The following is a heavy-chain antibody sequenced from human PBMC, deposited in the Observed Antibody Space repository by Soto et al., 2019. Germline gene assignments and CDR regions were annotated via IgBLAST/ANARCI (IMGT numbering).Heavy chain of an antibody. CDR1: GFTFSSYA. CDR2: ISYDGSNK. CDR3: AREELLWDY. V-gene: IGHV3-30-3*01. J-gene: IGHJ4*02. Sequence: GGSLRLSCAASGFTFSSYAMHWVRQAPGKGLEWVAVISYDGSNKYYADSVKGRFTISRDNSKNTLYLQMNSLRAEDTAVYYCAREELLWDYWGQGTLVPVSP. D-gene: IGHD3-10*01.